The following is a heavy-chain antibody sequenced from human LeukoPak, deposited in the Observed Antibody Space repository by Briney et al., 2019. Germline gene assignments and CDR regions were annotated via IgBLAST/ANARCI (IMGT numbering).Heavy chain of an antibody. V-gene: IGHV1-46*01. CDR2: INPSGGST. CDR1: GYTFTSYY. D-gene: IGHD3-10*01. Sequence: ASVKVSCKASGYTFTSYYMHWVRQAPGQGLEWMGIINPSGGSTSYAQKFQGRVTMTRDTSTSTVYMELSSLRAEDTAVYYCAREDPLITMVRGVLDYWGQGTLVTVSS. CDR3: AREDPLITMVRGVLDY. J-gene: IGHJ4*02.